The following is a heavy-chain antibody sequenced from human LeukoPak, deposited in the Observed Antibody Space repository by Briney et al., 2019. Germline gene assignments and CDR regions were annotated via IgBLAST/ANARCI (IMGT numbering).Heavy chain of an antibody. CDR3: ARGLDSSGWGDFDY. Sequence: ASVKVSCKDSGCTFTSYDINWVRQATGQGLEWMGWMNPNSGNTGYAQKFQGRDTMTWNTSISTAYMELSSLRSEDTAVYYCARGLDSSGWGDFDYWGQGTLVTASS. CDR2: MNPNSGNT. J-gene: IGHJ4*02. CDR1: GCTFTSYD. V-gene: IGHV1-8*01. D-gene: IGHD6-19*01.